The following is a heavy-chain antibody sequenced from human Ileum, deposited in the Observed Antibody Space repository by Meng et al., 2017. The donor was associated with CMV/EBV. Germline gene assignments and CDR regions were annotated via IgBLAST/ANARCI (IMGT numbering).Heavy chain of an antibody. CDR1: GFTFSSYW. J-gene: IGHJ3*02. Sequence: GGSLRLSCAASGFTFSSYWMNWVRQVPGKGLVWVSGINGDGSTTSYVDSVQGRFTISRDNAKNTLFLQMHSLKDDDTAVYYCANLGSSSTSDIWGQGTMVTVSS. CDR2: INGDGSTT. CDR3: ANLGSSSTSDI. V-gene: IGHV3-74*01. D-gene: IGHD6-6*01.